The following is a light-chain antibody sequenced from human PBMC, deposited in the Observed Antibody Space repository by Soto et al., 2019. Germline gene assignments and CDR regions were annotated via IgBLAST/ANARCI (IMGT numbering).Light chain of an antibody. CDR3: SSYTDSDTYV. CDR1: SNDVGGYNY. CDR2: EVS. J-gene: IGLJ1*01. Sequence: QSALTQPPSASGSPGQSVTISCTGTSNDVGGYNYVSWYQQHPGKAPKLMIYEVSKRPSGVPDRFSGSKSGNTASLTVSGLQAEDEADYHCSSYTDSDTYVFGAGTKLTVL. V-gene: IGLV2-8*01.